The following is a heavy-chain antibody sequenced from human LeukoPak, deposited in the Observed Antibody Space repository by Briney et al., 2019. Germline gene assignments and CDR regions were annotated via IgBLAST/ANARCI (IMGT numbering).Heavy chain of an antibody. Sequence: GGSLRLSCAASGFTFDDYAMHWVRQAPGKGLEWVSGISWDSGSIGYADSVKGRFTISRDNAKNSLYLQMNSLRAEDTALYYCXXXXXXXXXXXXCPPWFDPWGQGTLVTVSS. D-gene: IGHD2-15*01. V-gene: IGHV3-9*01. CDR1: GFTFDDYA. CDR3: XXXXXXXXXXXXCPPWFDP. J-gene: IGHJ5*02. CDR2: ISWDSGSI.